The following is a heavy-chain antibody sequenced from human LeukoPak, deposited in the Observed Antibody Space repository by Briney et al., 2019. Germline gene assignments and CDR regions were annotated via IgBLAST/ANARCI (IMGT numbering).Heavy chain of an antibody. CDR1: GFTFRSYW. CDR3: ARDYCSGGSCLGDFDS. J-gene: IGHJ4*02. CDR2: INRDGSST. D-gene: IGHD2-15*01. Sequence: GGSLRLSCAASGFTFRSYWMHWVRQAPGKGLVGVSRINRDGSSTSYADSVKGRFTISRDNAKNTLYLQMNSLRAECTAVYYCARDYCSGGSCLGDFDSWGQGTLVTVSS. V-gene: IGHV3-74*01.